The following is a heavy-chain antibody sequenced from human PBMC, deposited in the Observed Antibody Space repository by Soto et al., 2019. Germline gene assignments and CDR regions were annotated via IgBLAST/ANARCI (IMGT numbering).Heavy chain of an antibody. CDR2: ISGSGTNR. V-gene: IGHV3-23*01. D-gene: IGHD4-17*01. Sequence: EVQLLESGGGLVQPGGSLRLSCAASGFTFSSYAMTWVRQAPGKGLEWVSAISGSGTNRYYADSVKGRFTISRDNSKNTLYLQMNSLRGEDTAVYYCAKDRVDYGDYRGLDYWGQGTLVTVSS. CDR3: AKDRVDYGDYRGLDY. CDR1: GFTFSSYA. J-gene: IGHJ4*02.